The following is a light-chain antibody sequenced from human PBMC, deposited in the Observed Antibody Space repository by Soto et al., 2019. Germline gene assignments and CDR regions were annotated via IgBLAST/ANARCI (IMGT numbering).Light chain of an antibody. J-gene: IGLJ3*02. CDR1: SSDVGGYNY. V-gene: IGLV2-14*01. CDR2: EVS. Sequence: QSALTQPASVSGSPGQSITISCTGTSSDVGGYNYVSWYQQHPGKAPKLMIYEVSNRPSGVSNRFSGYKSGNTASLTIYGLQAEHEADYYCSSYTSSSTWVFGGGTKLTVL. CDR3: SSYTSSSTWV.